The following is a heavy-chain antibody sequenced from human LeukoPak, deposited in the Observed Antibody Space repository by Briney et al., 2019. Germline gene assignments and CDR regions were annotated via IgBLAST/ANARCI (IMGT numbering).Heavy chain of an antibody. Sequence: PSETLSLTCTVSGGSISTYYWSWIRQPPGKRLEWIGYIYYSGSTNYSPSLQSRVTISVDTSRNQFSLRLISVTAADTAMYYCARSGTKTNGFDYWGQGTLVTVSS. V-gene: IGHV4-59*01. CDR2: IYYSGST. CDR3: ARSGTKTNGFDY. J-gene: IGHJ4*02. D-gene: IGHD2-8*01. CDR1: GGSISTYY.